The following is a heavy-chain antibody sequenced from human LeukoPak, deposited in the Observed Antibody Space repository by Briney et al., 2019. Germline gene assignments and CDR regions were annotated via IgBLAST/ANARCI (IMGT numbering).Heavy chain of an antibody. Sequence: SETLSLTCTVSGGSISSYYWSWIRQPPGKGLEWVGYIYYSGSTNYNPSLKSRVTISVDTSKNQFSLKLSSVTAADTAVYYCARVLAGAAAAEHWGQGTLVTVSS. J-gene: IGHJ1*01. D-gene: IGHD6-13*01. CDR1: GGSISSYY. CDR2: IYYSGST. V-gene: IGHV4-59*01. CDR3: ARVLAGAAAAEH.